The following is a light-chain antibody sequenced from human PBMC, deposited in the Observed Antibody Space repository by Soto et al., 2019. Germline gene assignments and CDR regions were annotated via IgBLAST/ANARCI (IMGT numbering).Light chain of an antibody. CDR1: NSDVGAYDY. CDR3: CSHAGYYTWV. J-gene: IGLJ3*02. V-gene: IGLV2-11*01. Sequence: QSALTQPRSVSGSPGQSVTISCTGTNSDVGAYDYVSWYRHHPGQAPKLMIYDVSKRPSGVPDRFSGSKSDNTASLTISGLQAEDEADYYCCSHAGYYTWVFGGGTKVTVL. CDR2: DVS.